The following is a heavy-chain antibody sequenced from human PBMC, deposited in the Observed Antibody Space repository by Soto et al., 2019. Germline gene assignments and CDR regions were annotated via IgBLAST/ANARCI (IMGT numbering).Heavy chain of an antibody. CDR3: ARDEYSSSPEYSYYYYYGMDV. CDR2: ISYDGSNK. CDR1: GFTFSSYA. V-gene: IGHV3-30-3*01. Sequence: GGSLRLSCAASGFTFSSYAMHWVRQAPGKGLEWVAVISYDGSNKYYADSVKGRFTISRDNSKNTLYLQMNSLRAEDTAVYYCARDEYSSSPEYSYYYYYGMDVWGQGTTVTVSS. D-gene: IGHD6-6*01. J-gene: IGHJ6*02.